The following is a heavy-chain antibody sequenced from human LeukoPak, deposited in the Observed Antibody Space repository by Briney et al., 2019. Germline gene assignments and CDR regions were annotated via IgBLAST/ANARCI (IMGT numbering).Heavy chain of an antibody. D-gene: IGHD4-11*01. CDR2: TNHSGST. V-gene: IGHV4-34*01. CDR3: ARGGLGTVTWMFDY. CDR1: GGSFSGYY. Sequence: SETLSLTCAVYGGSFSGYYWSWIRQPPGKGLEWIGETNHSGSTNYNPSLKSRVTISVDTSKNQFSLKLSSVTAADTAVYYCARGGLGTVTWMFDYWGQGTLVTVSS. J-gene: IGHJ4*02.